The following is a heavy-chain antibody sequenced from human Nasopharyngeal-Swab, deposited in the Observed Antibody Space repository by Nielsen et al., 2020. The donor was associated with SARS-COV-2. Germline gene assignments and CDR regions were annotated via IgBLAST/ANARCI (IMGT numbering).Heavy chain of an antibody. J-gene: IGHJ4*02. D-gene: IGHD3-22*01. Sequence: ASVKVSCKASGYTFTSYYMHWVRQAPGQGLEWMGIINPSGGSTSYAQKFQGRVTMTRDTSTSTVYMELSSLRSEDTAVYYCARDQIGDSSGHDFDYWGQGTLVTVSS. V-gene: IGHV1-46*01. CDR3: ARDQIGDSSGHDFDY. CDR2: INPSGGST. CDR1: GYTFTSYY.